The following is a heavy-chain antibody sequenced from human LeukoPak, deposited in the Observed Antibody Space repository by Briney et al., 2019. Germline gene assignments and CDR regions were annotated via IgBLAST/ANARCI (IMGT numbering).Heavy chain of an antibody. CDR2: ISGCGLNT. D-gene: IGHD1-26*01. J-gene: IGHJ4*02. CDR1: GLTFTNFA. CDR3: ARDPRHSYYYFDY. V-gene: IGHV3-23*01. Sequence: GGSLRLSCAASGLTFTNFALTWVRQAPGQGLEWVSAISGCGLNTYYADSVKGRFTISRDTSKNILYLQMSSLRAEDTAVYYCARDPRHSYYYFDYWGQGTLVTVSS.